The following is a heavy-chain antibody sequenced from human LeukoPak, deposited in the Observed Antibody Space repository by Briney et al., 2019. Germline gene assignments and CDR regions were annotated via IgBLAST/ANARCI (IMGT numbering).Heavy chain of an antibody. J-gene: IGHJ4*02. CDR3: ARDQGGVRGV. Sequence: ASVKVSCKASGGTSSSYAISWVRQAPGQGLEWMGGIIPIFGTANHAQKFQGRVTITADESTSTAYMELSSLRSEDTAVYYCARDQGGVRGVWGQGTLVTVSS. CDR1: GGTSSSYA. D-gene: IGHD3-10*01. CDR2: IIPIFGTA. V-gene: IGHV1-69*13.